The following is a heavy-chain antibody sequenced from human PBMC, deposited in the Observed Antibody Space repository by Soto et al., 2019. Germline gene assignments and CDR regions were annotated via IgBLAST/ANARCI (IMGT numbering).Heavy chain of an antibody. V-gene: IGHV1-3*01. CDR1: GYTFTSYG. D-gene: IGHD6-13*01. J-gene: IGHJ5*02. CDR2: INAANGDT. CDR3: VRRHVSATGIDWFDP. Sequence: GASVKVSFKASGYTFTSYGIHWVRQAPGQRLEWMGWINAANGDTKYSPKFQGRVTITRDTSASTAYMELSSLRSEDTAVYYCVRRHVSATGIDWFDPWGQGTLVTVPS.